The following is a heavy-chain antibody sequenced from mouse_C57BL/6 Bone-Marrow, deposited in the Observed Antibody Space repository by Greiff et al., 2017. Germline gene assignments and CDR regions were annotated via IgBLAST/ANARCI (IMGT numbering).Heavy chain of an antibody. V-gene: IGHV1-81*01. CDR1: GYTFTSYG. CDR2: IDPRSGNT. D-gene: IGHD1-1*01. CDR3: AHYYGSSFYWYVDV. Sequence: VKLQQSGAELARPGASVKLSCKASGYTFTSYGISWVKQRTGQGLEWIGEIDPRSGNTYYNEKFKGKATLTAGKSSSTAYMERLSLTAEDSADYFCAHYYGSSFYWYVDVWGTETTVTVSS. J-gene: IGHJ1*03.